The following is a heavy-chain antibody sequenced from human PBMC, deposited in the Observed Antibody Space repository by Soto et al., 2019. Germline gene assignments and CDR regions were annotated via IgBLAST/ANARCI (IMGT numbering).Heavy chain of an antibody. Sequence: SETLSLTCTVSGGSISGYYWSWIRQPPGKGLEWIGYIYYSGSTNYNPSLKSRVTISVDTSKNQFSLKLSSVTAADTAVYYCARSVGYCSSTSCWGLDYWGQGTLVTVSS. CDR2: IYYSGST. CDR3: ARSVGYCSSTSCWGLDY. V-gene: IGHV4-59*01. D-gene: IGHD2-2*01. J-gene: IGHJ4*02. CDR1: GGSISGYY.